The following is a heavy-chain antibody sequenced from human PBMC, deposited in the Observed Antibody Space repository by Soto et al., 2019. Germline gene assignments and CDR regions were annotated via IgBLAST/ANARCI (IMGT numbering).Heavy chain of an antibody. V-gene: IGHV2-5*01. J-gene: IGHJ4*02. D-gene: IGHD2-21*01. CDR3: ARAYTYDFDH. CDR2: VFWNDDK. CDR1: GFSFGVSGVG. Sequence: SGPTLVKPTQTLTLTCTFSGFSFGVSGVGVGWIRQPPGRALEWLGLVFWNDDKRYSPSLESRLTLTKDTSNNQVVLTVTNLDSGDTGTYYCARAYTYDFDHWGQGTLVTVSS.